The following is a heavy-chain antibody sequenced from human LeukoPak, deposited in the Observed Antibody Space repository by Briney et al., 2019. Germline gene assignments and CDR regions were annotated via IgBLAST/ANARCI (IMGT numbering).Heavy chain of an antibody. J-gene: IGHJ4*02. CDR1: GFTFSSYG. V-gene: IGHV3-30*18. CDR2: ISYDGSNK. CDR3: AKDSPSYCGGDCYSDL. Sequence: PGRSLRLSCAASGFTFSSYGMHWVRQAPGKGLEWVAVISYDGSNKYYADSVKGRFTISRDNSKNTLYLQMNSLRAEDTAVYYCAKDSPSYCGGDCYSDLWGQGTLVTVSS. D-gene: IGHD2-21*02.